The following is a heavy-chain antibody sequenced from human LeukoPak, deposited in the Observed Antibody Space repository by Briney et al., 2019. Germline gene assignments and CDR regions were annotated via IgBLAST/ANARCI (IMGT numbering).Heavy chain of an antibody. CDR2: IYGSGST. J-gene: IGHJ4*02. V-gene: IGHV4-4*07. Sequence: SETLSLTCTVSGGSIRSYWSWIRQPAGKGLEWIGRIYGSGSTDYNPSLKSRVTMSIDTSKNQFSLKLSSVTAADTAVYYCARVWGRGRWLQFHPVDYWGQGTLVTVSS. CDR1: GGSIRSY. D-gene: IGHD5-24*01. CDR3: ARVWGRGRWLQFHPVDY.